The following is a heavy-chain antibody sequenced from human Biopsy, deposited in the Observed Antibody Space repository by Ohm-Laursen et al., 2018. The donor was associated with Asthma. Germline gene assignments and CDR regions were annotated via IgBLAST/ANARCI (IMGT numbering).Heavy chain of an antibody. Sequence: ASVKVSCKVSGYTFIHFAIHWVRQAPGQRLEWMGWINAGDGNTKYSQKFQGRVTITRDTSASTAYMDLRSLRSEDTAMYYCARTYYDFLTGQVNDAFALWGQGTTVTVSS. D-gene: IGHD3-9*01. J-gene: IGHJ3*01. V-gene: IGHV1-3*01. CDR3: ARTYYDFLTGQVNDAFAL. CDR2: INAGDGNT. CDR1: GYTFIHFA.